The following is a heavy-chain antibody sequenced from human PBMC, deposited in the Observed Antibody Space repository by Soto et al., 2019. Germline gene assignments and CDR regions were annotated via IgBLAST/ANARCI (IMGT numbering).Heavy chain of an antibody. D-gene: IGHD3-10*01. Sequence: SQTLSLTCTVSGGSISSYYWSWIRQPPGKGLEWIGYIYYSGSTNYNPSLKSRVTISVDTSKNQFSLKLSSVTAADTAVYYCARSPGNYYYYYYMDVWGKGTTVTVSS. J-gene: IGHJ6*03. CDR1: GGSISSYY. V-gene: IGHV4-59*01. CDR3: ARSPGNYYYYYYMDV. CDR2: IYYSGST.